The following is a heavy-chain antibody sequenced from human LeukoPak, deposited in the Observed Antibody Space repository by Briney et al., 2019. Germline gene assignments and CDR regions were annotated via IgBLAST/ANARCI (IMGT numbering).Heavy chain of an antibody. CDR3: ARVDAALDY. CDR1: RFTFSNYS. CDR2: ISRGSGHI. V-gene: IGHV3-21*01. Sequence: PGGSLRLSCAASRFTFSNYSMNWVRQAPGKGREWVSSISRGSGHIYYADSVKGRFTISRDNARNSLYLQMNSLRAEDTAIYYCARVDAALDYWGQGTLVTVSS. J-gene: IGHJ4*02. D-gene: IGHD6-6*01.